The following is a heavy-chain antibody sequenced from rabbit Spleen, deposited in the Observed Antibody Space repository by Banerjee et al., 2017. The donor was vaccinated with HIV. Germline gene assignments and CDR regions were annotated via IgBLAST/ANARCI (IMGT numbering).Heavy chain of an antibody. Sequence: QEQLEESGEDLVKPGASLTLTCTASGFSFSSSDYMCWVRQAPGKGLEWISCIAGSSSGFTYSASWAKGRFTISKTSSTTVTLQMTSLTAADTATYFCARDLDGVIGWNFGWWGQGTLVTVS. CDR1: GFSFSSSDY. CDR3: ARDLDGVIGWNFGW. J-gene: IGHJ4*01. V-gene: IGHV1S45*01. D-gene: IGHD4-1*01. CDR2: IAGSSSGFT.